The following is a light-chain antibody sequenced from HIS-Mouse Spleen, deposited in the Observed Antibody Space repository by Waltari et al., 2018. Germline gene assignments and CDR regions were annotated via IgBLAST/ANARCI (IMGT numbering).Light chain of an antibody. CDR1: TTGDKY. CDR2: QDS. V-gene: IGLV3-1*01. CDR3: QAWDSSTVV. J-gene: IGLJ2*01. Sequence: SYELTQQPSVSVPPGQTASITCPENTTGDKYACWYQQKPGQSPVLVIYQDSKRPSGSPERFSGSNSGNTATLTISGTQAMDEADYYCQAWDSSTVVFGGGTKLTVL.